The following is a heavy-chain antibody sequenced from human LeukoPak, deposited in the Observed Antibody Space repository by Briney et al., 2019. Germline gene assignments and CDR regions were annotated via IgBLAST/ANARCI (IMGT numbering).Heavy chain of an antibody. CDR1: GGSISSGGYS. CDR3: ARAKLGAFDI. Sequence: SETLSLTCAVSGGSISSGGYSWSWIRQPPGKGLEWIGYIYHSGSTYYNPSLKSRVTISVDRSKNQFSLKLSSVTAADTAVYYCARAKLGAFDIWGQGTMVTVSS. CDR2: IYHSGST. D-gene: IGHD1-7*01. V-gene: IGHV4-30-2*01. J-gene: IGHJ3*02.